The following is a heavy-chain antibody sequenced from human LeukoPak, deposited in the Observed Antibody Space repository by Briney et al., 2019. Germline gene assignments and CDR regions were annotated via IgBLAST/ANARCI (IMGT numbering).Heavy chain of an antibody. V-gene: IGHV3-23*01. CDR3: AKDRSYDSGGYYGPDY. CDR1: GFTFSIYA. J-gene: IGHJ4*02. D-gene: IGHD3-22*01. CDR2: ISGSGGST. Sequence: GGSLRLSCAASGFTFSIYAMSWVRQAPGKGLEWVSAISGSGGSTYYADSVKGRFTISRDNSKNTLYLQMNSLIAEDTAVYYCAKDRSYDSGGYYGPDYWGQGTLVTVSS.